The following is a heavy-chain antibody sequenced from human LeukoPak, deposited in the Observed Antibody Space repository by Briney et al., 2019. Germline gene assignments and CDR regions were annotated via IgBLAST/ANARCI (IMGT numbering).Heavy chain of an antibody. CDR2: INPSGGST. D-gene: IGHD3-3*01. J-gene: IGHJ5*02. CDR1: GYTFTSYY. V-gene: IGHV1-46*01. CDR3: ARMRRVTIFGVVMNWFDP. Sequence: ASVKVSCTASGYTFTSYYMHWVRQAPGQGLEWMGIINPSGGSTSYAQKFQGRVTMTRDTSTRTVYMELSSLRPEDTAVYYCARMRRVTIFGVVMNWFDPWGQGTLVTVSS.